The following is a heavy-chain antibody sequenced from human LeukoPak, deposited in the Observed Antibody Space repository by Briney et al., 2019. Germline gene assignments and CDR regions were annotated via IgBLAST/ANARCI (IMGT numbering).Heavy chain of an antibody. D-gene: IGHD5-12*01. CDR3: TSGVVATVAPRYFDL. CDR2: IRSKANSYAT. Sequence: GGSLRLSCAASGLTFSGSAMHWVRQASGKGLEWVGRIRSKANSYATAYAASVKGRFTISRDDSKNTAYLQMNSLKTEDTAVYYCTSGVVATVAPRYFDLWGRGTLVTVSS. CDR1: GLTFSGSA. V-gene: IGHV3-73*01. J-gene: IGHJ2*01.